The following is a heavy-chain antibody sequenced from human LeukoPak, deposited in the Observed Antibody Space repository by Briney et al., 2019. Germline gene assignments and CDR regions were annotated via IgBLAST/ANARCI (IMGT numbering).Heavy chain of an antibody. J-gene: IGHJ4*02. CDR1: GFTFSSYA. Sequence: GGSLRLSCAASGFTFSSYAMSWVRQAPGEGLEWVSAISGSGGSTYYADSVKGRFTISRDNSKNTLYLQMNSLRAEDTAVYYCAKGGSGDYGFDYWGQGTLVTVSS. V-gene: IGHV3-23*01. D-gene: IGHD4-17*01. CDR2: ISGSGGST. CDR3: AKGGSGDYGFDY.